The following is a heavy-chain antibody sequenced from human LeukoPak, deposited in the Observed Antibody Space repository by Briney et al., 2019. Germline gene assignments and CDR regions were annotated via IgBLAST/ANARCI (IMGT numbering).Heavy chain of an antibody. Sequence: ASVKVSCKASGGTFSSYAISWVRQAPGQGLEWMGGIIPIFGTANYAQKFQGRVTNTADESTSTAYMELSSLRSEDTAVYYCAREWEIGAVDYWGQGTLVTVSS. V-gene: IGHV1-69*13. D-gene: IGHD6-13*01. J-gene: IGHJ4*02. CDR1: GGTFSSYA. CDR2: IIPIFGTA. CDR3: AREWEIGAVDY.